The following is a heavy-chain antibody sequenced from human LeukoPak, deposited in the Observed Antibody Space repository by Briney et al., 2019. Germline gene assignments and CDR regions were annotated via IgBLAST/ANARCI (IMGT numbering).Heavy chain of an antibody. Sequence: PGGSLRLSCAASGFTFSSYAMSWVRQAPGKGLEWVSAVSGSGGTSYYADSVKGRFTISRDNSKNTLYLQMNSLGAEDTAVYYCAKDRYYDYVWGSYRPFYFDYWGQGTLVTVSS. CDR2: VSGSGGTS. CDR1: GFTFSSYA. J-gene: IGHJ4*02. V-gene: IGHV3-23*01. CDR3: AKDRYYDYVWGSYRPFYFDY. D-gene: IGHD3-16*02.